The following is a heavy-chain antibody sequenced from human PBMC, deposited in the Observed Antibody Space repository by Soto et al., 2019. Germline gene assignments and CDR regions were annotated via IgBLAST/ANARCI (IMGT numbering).Heavy chain of an antibody. V-gene: IGHV3-9*01. J-gene: IGHJ4*02. D-gene: IGHD3-16*01. CDR1: GFTVDDYA. CDR2: ISWNSETI. CDR3: VRPEGGDGYNPGPFDY. Sequence: GGSLRLSCAASGFTVDDYAMHWVRQAPGKGLEWVSGISWNSETIDYADSVKGRFTISRDNSKNTLYLQMNSLRAEDTAVYYCVRPEGGDGYNPGPFDYWGQGTLVTVSS.